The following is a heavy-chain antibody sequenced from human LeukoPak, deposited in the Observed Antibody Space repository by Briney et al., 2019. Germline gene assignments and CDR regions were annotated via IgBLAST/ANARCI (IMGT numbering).Heavy chain of an antibody. J-gene: IGHJ4*02. Sequence: SETLSLTCAVYGGSFSGYYWSWIRQPPGKGLEWIGEINHSGSTNYNPSLKSRVTISVDTSKNQFSLKLSSVTAADTAVYYCARAYYFDYWGQGTLVTVSS. CDR3: ARAYYFDY. CDR2: INHSGST. CDR1: GGSFSGYY. V-gene: IGHV4-34*01.